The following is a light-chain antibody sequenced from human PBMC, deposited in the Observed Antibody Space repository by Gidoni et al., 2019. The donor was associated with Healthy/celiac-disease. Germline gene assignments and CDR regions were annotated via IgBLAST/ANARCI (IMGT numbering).Light chain of an antibody. V-gene: IGLV1-40*01. CDR3: QSYDTRLSGPV. J-gene: IGLJ3*02. CDR1: SSNLGADYD. Sequence: QSVLTQPPSAAGAPGQRVTIACTGSSSNLGADYDVHWYQQRPGTAPKLLSYGSSNRPSGFPDRFSGSKSGTSASLAITGLQAEDEADYYCQSYDTRLSGPVFGGGTKLTVL. CDR2: GSS.